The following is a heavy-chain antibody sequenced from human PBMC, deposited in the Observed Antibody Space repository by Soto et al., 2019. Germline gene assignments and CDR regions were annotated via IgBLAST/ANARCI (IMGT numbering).Heavy chain of an antibody. CDR2: IYYSGST. D-gene: IGHD5-12*01. CDR3: ARCSVYDQFDY. J-gene: IGHJ4*02. CDR1: GGSISSGGYY. V-gene: IGHV4-31*03. Sequence: QVQLQESGPGLVKPSQTLSLTCTVSGGSISSGGYYWSWIRQHPGKGLEWIVYIYYSGSTYYNPSLQSRVTISVDTSKNQFSMKLSSVTAADTAVYYCARCSVYDQFDYWGQGTLVTVSS.